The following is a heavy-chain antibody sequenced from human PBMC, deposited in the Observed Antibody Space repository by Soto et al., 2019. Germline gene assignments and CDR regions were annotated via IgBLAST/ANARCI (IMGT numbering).Heavy chain of an antibody. CDR3: ARHNGPLYVGYYYDMDV. D-gene: IGHD3-16*01. CDR1: DASITTSPHH. J-gene: IGHJ6*02. CDR2: IYYSGYT. V-gene: IGHV4-39*01. Sequence: TDFLSLTYTVTDASITTSPHHVGRIRQPPGKGLEWIGSIYYSGYTYYNPSLKSRVTISVDTSKNQFSLKLSSVTAADTAVYYCARHNGPLYVGYYYDMDVWGQGTTVT.